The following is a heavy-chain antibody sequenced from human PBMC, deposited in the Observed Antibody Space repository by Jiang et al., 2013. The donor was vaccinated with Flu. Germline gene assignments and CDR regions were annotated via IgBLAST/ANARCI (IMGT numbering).Heavy chain of an antibody. J-gene: IGHJ2*01. D-gene: IGHD3-22*01. V-gene: IGHV4-59*01. CDR2: IYYSGST. CDR1: GGSISSYY. CDR3: ARETYYYDRYWYFDL. Sequence: CTVSGGSISSYYWSWIRQPPGKGLEWIGYIYYSGSTNYNPSLKSRVTISVDTSKNQFSLKLSSVTAADTAVYYCARETYYYDRYWYFDLWGRGTLVTVSS.